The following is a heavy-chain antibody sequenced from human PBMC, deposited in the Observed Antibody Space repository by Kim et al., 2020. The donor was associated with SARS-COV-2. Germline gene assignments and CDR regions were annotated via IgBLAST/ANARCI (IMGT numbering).Heavy chain of an antibody. J-gene: IGHJ6*02. CDR3: ARDIGGSDSGWYWYYYYGMDV. CDR1: GFTFSSYG. Sequence: GGSLRLSCAASGFTFSSYGMHWVRQAPGKGLEWVAVIWYDGSNKYYADSVKGRFTISRDNSKNTLYLQMNSLRAEDTAVYYCARDIGGSDSGWYWYYYYGMDVWGQGTTVTVSS. V-gene: IGHV3-33*01. CDR2: IWYDGSNK. D-gene: IGHD6-19*01.